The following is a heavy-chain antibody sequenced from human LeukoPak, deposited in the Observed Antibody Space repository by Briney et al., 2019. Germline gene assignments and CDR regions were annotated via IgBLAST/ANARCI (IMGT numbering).Heavy chain of an antibody. V-gene: IGHV3-21*01. Sequence: GGSLRLSCVASGYPFTTYWMHWVRQAPGKGLVWVSSISSSSSYIYYADSVKGRFTISRDNAKNSLYLQMNSLRAEDTAVYYCARYREGSDYWGQGTLVTVSS. J-gene: IGHJ4*02. CDR2: ISSSSSYI. D-gene: IGHD1-26*01. CDR3: ARYREGSDY. CDR1: GYPFTTYW.